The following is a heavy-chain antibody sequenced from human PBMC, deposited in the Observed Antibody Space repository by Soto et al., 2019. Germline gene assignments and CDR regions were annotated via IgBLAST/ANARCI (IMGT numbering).Heavy chain of an antibody. CDR3: ARGWEGIAVAGTHGYFDY. J-gene: IGHJ4*02. V-gene: IGHV1-69*13. D-gene: IGHD6-19*01. CDR1: GGTFGCYA. Sequence: SVKVSCKASGGTFGCYAISWVRHAPGQGLEWMGGIIPIFGTANYAQKFQGRVTITADESTSTAYMELSSLRSEDTAVYYCARGWEGIAVAGTHGYFDYWGQGTLVTVST. CDR2: IIPIFGTA.